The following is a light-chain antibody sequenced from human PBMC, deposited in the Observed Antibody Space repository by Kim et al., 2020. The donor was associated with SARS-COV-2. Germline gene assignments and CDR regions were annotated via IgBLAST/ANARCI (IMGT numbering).Light chain of an antibody. J-gene: IGLJ3*02. CDR2: DKN. V-gene: IGLV3-19*01. Sequence: ALGQKVRITCQGASIRTYYASWYQQKPGQAPVLVIHDKNNRPSGIPDRFSGSSSGDTASLTITGTQAEDEADYYCHSRDSSGNHGVFGGGTQLTVL. CDR3: HSRDSSGNHGV. CDR1: SIRTYY.